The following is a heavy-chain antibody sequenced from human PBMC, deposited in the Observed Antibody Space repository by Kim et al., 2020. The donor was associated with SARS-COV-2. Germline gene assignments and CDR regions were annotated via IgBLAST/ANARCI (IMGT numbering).Heavy chain of an antibody. CDR1: GFTLSSYE. CDR3: AREVTTTPDAFDI. Sequence: GGSLRLSCAVSGFTLSSYEMNWVRQAPGKGLEWGSYINRSGSSKHYADSVKGRFTISRDNAKNSLYLQMNSLRAEDTAVYYCAREVTTTPDAFDIWGQGTLVTVSS. J-gene: IGHJ3*02. V-gene: IGHV3-48*03. D-gene: IGHD4-17*01. CDR2: INRSGSSK.